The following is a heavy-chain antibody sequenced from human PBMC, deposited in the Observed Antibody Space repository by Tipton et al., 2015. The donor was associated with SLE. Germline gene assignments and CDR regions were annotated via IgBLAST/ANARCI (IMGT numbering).Heavy chain of an antibody. D-gene: IGHD5-12*01. Sequence: TLSLTCAINSGSFNNYYWTWLRQSPGKGLEWIGEINQSGSTYYNPSLRSRVTISVDTSKNQFSLKLTSVTAADTAVYYCARVKWLRLTLDFYYYMDVWDRGTTVTVSS. CDR1: SGSFNNYY. J-gene: IGHJ6*03. CDR2: INQSGST. V-gene: IGHV4-34*01. CDR3: ARVKWLRLTLDFYYYMDV.